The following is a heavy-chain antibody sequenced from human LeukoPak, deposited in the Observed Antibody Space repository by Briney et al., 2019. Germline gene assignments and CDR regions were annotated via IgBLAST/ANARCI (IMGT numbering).Heavy chain of an antibody. J-gene: IGHJ4*02. V-gene: IGHV4-61*02. CDR2: IYTSGST. Sequence: SETLSLTGTVSGGSSSSGSYYWSWIRQPAGKGLEWIGRIYTSGSTNYNPSLKSRVTISVDTSKNQFSLKLSSVTAADTAVYYCAGYSSSWYRFDYWGQGTLVTVSS. D-gene: IGHD6-13*01. CDR1: GGSSSSGSYY. CDR3: AGYSSSWYRFDY.